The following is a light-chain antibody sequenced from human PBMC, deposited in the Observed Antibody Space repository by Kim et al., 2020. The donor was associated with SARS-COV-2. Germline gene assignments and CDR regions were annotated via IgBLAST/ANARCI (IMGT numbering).Light chain of an antibody. J-gene: IGLJ2*01. V-gene: IGLV3-19*01. CDR2: GKN. CDR1: SLRSYY. CDR3: NSRDSSGNHLVV. Sequence: SSELTQDPAVSVALGQTVRITCQGDSLRSYYASWYQQKPGQAPVLVIYGKNKRPSGIPDRFSGSSSGNTASLTITGAQAEDEADYYCNSRDSSGNHLVVFGGGTQLTVL.